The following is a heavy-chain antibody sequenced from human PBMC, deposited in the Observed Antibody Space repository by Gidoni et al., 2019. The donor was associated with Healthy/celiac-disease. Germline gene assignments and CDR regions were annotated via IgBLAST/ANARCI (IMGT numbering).Heavy chain of an antibody. Sequence: QVQLVQSGAEVKKPGASVTVSCKASGYTFTSYDINWVRQATGQGLEWMGWMNPNSGNTGYAQKFQGRVTMTRNTSISTAYMELSSLRSEDTAVYYCARGTQWELHDAFDIWGQGTMVTVSS. CDR1: GYTFTSYD. D-gene: IGHD1-26*01. J-gene: IGHJ3*02. V-gene: IGHV1-8*01. CDR2: MNPNSGNT. CDR3: ARGTQWELHDAFDI.